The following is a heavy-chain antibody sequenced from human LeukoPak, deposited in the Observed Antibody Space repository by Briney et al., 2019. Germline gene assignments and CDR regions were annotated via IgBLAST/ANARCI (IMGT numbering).Heavy chain of an antibody. CDR1: GWSFNDYY. CDR2: INARGDT. Sequence: SETLSLTCAVYGWSFNDYYWNWIRRPPGKGLEWIGEINARGDTNFNPSLKSRVTISVDTSKSQFSLRLTSMIAADTAVYYCARSQVPAARGYNWFDPWGQGTLVTVSS. J-gene: IGHJ5*02. D-gene: IGHD2-2*01. V-gene: IGHV4-34*01. CDR3: ARSQVPAARGYNWFDP.